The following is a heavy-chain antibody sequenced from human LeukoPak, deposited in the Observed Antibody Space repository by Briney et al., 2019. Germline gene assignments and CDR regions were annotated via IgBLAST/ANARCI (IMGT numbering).Heavy chain of an antibody. CDR3: ARVNPGYRPDAFDI. Sequence: SETLSLTCFVSGYPINIDYSWGWIRQPPGKGLEWIGYIYYSGSTNYNPSLKSRVTISVDTSKNQFSLKLSSVTAADTAVYYCARVNPGYRPDAFDIWGQGTMVTVSS. J-gene: IGHJ3*02. CDR1: GYPINIDYS. D-gene: IGHD6-13*01. CDR2: IYYSGST. V-gene: IGHV4-59*01.